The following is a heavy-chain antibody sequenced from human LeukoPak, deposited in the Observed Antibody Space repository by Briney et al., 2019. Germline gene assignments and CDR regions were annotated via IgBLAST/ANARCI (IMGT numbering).Heavy chain of an antibody. V-gene: IGHV1-24*01. Sequence: GASVKVSCKVSGYTLTELSMHWVRQAPGKGLEWMGGFDPEDGETIYAQKFQGRVTMTEDTSTDTAYMELSSLRSEDTAVYYCATEQPAATKYRGYFDYWGQGTLVTVSS. D-gene: IGHD2-2*01. CDR1: GYTLTELS. J-gene: IGHJ4*02. CDR3: ATEQPAATKYRGYFDY. CDR2: FDPEDGET.